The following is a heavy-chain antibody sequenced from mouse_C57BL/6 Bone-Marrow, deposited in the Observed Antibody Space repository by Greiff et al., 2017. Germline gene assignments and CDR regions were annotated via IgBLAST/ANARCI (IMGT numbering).Heavy chain of an antibody. CDR3: VLLVRVDY. V-gene: IGHV1-81*01. Sequence: QVHVKQSGAELARPGASVKLSCKASGYTFTSYGISWVKQSPGKSLEWIGEIYPRTGNTYYNEKFKGKATLTADKSSSTAYMQLRSLTSEDSAVYYCVLLVRVDYWGQGTSLTVSS. CDR1: GYTFTSYG. CDR2: IYPRTGNT. D-gene: IGHD2-14*01. J-gene: IGHJ4*01.